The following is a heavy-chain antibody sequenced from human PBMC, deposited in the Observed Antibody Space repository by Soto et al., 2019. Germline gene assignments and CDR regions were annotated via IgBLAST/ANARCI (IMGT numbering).Heavy chain of an antibody. Sequence: SETLSLTCTVSGGSISSSSYYWGWIRQPPGKGLEWIGSIFYSGSTYYNPSLKSRVTISVDTSKNQFSLKLSSVTAADTAVYYCARDLWGYCGTDCYPLDVWGQGTTVTVSS. D-gene: IGHD2-21*02. V-gene: IGHV4-39*07. CDR2: IFYSGST. CDR1: GGSISSSSYY. CDR3: ARDLWGYCGTDCYPLDV. J-gene: IGHJ6*02.